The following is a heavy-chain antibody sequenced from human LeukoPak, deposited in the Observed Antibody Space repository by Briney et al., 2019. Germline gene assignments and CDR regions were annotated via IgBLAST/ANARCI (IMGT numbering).Heavy chain of an antibody. CDR2: ISSSGSTI. V-gene: IGHV3-48*03. Sequence: GGSLRLSCAASGFTFSSYEMNWVRQAPGKGLEWVSYISSSGSTIYYADSVKGRFTISRDNAKNSLYLQMNSLRAEDTAVYHCARTKGGSPDYWGQGTLVTVSS. CDR3: ARTKGGSPDY. D-gene: IGHD2-15*01. CDR1: GFTFSSYE. J-gene: IGHJ4*02.